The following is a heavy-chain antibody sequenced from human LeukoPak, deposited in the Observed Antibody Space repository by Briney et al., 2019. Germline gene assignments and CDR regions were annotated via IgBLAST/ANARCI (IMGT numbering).Heavy chain of an antibody. V-gene: IGHV1-69*02. CDR2: IIPILGIA. CDR1: GGTFSSYT. D-gene: IGHD1-1*01. J-gene: IGHJ4*02. Sequence: SVKVSCKASGGTFSSYTISWVRQAPGQWLEWMGRIIPILGIANYAQKFQGRVTITADKSTSTAYMELSSLRSEDTAVYYCARGQSGWKEFDYWGQGTLVTVSS. CDR3: ARGQSGWKEFDY.